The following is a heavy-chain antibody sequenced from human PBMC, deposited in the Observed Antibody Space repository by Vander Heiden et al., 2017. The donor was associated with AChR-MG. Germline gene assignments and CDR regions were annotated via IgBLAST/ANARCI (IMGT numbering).Heavy chain of an antibody. Sequence: EVQLVESGGGLVQPGRSLRPSCAASGFTFDDYAMHWVRQAPGKGLEWVSGISWNSGSIGYADSVKGRFTISRDNAKNSLYLQMNSLRAEDTALYYCAKVRNWNYEEPPEYYFDYWGQGTLVTVSS. V-gene: IGHV3-9*01. CDR2: ISWNSGSI. CDR1: GFTFDDYA. CDR3: AKVRNWNYEEPPEYYFDY. J-gene: IGHJ4*02. D-gene: IGHD1-7*01.